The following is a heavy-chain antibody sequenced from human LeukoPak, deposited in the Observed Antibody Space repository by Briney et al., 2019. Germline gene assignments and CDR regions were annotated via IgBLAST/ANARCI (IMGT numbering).Heavy chain of an antibody. J-gene: IGHJ4*02. D-gene: IGHD5-24*01. CDR3: ARGRDGYTNFDY. CDR1: GGSISSGGYY. CDR2: IYYSGST. Sequence: SQPLSLTCTVSGGSISSGGYYWSWIRQHPGKGLEWIGYIYYSGSTYYNPSLKSRVTISVDTSKNQFSLKLSSVTAADTAVYYCARGRDGYTNFDYWGQGTLVTVSS. V-gene: IGHV4-31*03.